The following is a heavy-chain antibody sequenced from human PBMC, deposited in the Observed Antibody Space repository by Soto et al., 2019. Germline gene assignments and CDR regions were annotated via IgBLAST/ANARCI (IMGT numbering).Heavy chain of an antibody. CDR3: ARDYGAGSYCIGY. V-gene: IGHV4-59*01. CDR1: GASINTYY. J-gene: IGHJ4*02. CDR2: IHNSGTT. D-gene: IGHD3-10*01. Sequence: SETLSLTCTVSGASINTYYWAWIRQPPGKGLEWIGYIHNSGTTDYNPSLKSRVTMSVDTSKSQFSLKLSSVTAADTAVYYCARDYGAGSYCIGYWGQGTLVTVSS.